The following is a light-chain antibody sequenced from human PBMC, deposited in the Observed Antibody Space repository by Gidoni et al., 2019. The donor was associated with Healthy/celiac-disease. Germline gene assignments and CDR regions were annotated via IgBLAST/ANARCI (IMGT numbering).Light chain of an antibody. CDR3: NSRDSSGKEV. J-gene: IGLJ2*01. CDR1: SLRSYY. CDR2: GKN. V-gene: IGLV3-19*01. Sequence: SSELTQDPAVSVALGQTVRITCQGDSLRSYYASWYQQKPGPAPVLVIYGKNNRPSGIPDRFSGSSSGNTASLTITGAQAEDEADYYCNSRDSSGKEVFGGGTKLTVL.